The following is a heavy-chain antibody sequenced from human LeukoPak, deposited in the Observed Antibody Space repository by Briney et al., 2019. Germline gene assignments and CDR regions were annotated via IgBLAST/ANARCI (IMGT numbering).Heavy chain of an antibody. D-gene: IGHD3-3*01. CDR1: GFTFSSYS. J-gene: IGHJ5*01. CDR2: ISSSTSYI. CDR3: ARPGGITVSHSDS. Sequence: GGSLRLSCAASGFTFSSYSMNWIRQAPGKGLEWVSSISSSTSYIYYADSVKGRFTISKDNARNSLYLQMNSLRAEDTAVYYWARPGGITVSHSDSWGQEPWSPSPQ. V-gene: IGHV3-21*01.